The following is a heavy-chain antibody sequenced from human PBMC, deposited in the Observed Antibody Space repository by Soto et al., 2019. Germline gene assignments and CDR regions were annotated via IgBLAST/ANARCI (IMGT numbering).Heavy chain of an antibody. CDR1: GYSVTSYW. CDR2: IYPGDSDT. CDR3: ARQVGCSGGSCYFLPNWFDP. V-gene: IGHV5-51*01. D-gene: IGHD2-15*01. J-gene: IGHJ5*02. Sequence: GESLKISCKGSGYSVTSYWIGWVRQMPGKGLEWMGIIYPGDSDTRYSPSFQGQVTISADKSISTAYLQWSSLKASDTAMYYCARQVGCSGGSCYFLPNWFDPWGQGTLVTVSS.